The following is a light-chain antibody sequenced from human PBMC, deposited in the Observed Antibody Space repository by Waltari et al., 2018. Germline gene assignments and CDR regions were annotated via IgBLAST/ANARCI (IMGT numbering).Light chain of an antibody. J-gene: IGKJ1*01. V-gene: IGKV1-5*03. CDR2: KTS. Sequence: DIQMTQSPSTLSASVGDRVTITCRASQSFLDWLAWYQQKPGKAPKLLIYKTSSLKSGVPSRFSGSGSGTDFTLKISRVEAEDVGVYYCMQGSHRPRTFGQGTKVEIK. CDR3: MQGSHRPRT. CDR1: QSFLDW.